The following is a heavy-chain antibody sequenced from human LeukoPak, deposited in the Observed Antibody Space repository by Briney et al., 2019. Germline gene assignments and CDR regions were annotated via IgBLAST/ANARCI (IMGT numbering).Heavy chain of an antibody. V-gene: IGHV3-11*01. CDR3: ARDKVGRIAVAGGNYYYGMDV. CDR1: GFTFSDYY. D-gene: IGHD6-19*01. CDR2: ISSSGSTI. J-gene: IGHJ6*02. Sequence: PGGSLRLSCAASGFTFSDYYMSWIRQAPGKGLEWVSYISSSGSTIYYADSVKGRFTISRDNAKNSLYLQMNSLRAEDTAVYYCARDKVGRIAVAGGNYYYGMDVWGQGTTVTVSS.